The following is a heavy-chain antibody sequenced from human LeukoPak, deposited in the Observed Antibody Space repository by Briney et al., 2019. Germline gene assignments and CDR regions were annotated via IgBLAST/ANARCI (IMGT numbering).Heavy chain of an antibody. CDR2: IYHSGST. Sequence: SETLSLTCAVSGGSISSSNWWSWVRQPPGKGLEWIGEIYHSGSTNYNPSLKSRVTISVDKSKNQFSLKLSSVTAADTAVYYCAREDYYYGSGSIPFDYWGQGTLVTVSS. D-gene: IGHD3-10*01. CDR3: AREDYYYGSGSIPFDY. CDR1: GGSISSSNW. V-gene: IGHV4-4*02. J-gene: IGHJ4*02.